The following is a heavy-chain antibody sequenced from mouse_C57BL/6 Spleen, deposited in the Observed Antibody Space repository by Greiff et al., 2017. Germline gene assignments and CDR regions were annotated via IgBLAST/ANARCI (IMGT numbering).Heavy chain of an antibody. D-gene: IGHD2-12*01. CDR3: ARGENYKGYFDY. CDR1: GYTFTSYW. V-gene: IGHV1-61*01. Sequence: VQLQQPGAELVRPGSSVTLSCKASGYTFTSYWMDWVKQRPGQGLEWIGNIYPSDSETHYNQKFKDKATLTVDKSSSTAYMQLSSLTSEDSAVYYWARGENYKGYFDYWGQGTTLTVSS. J-gene: IGHJ2*01. CDR2: IYPSDSET.